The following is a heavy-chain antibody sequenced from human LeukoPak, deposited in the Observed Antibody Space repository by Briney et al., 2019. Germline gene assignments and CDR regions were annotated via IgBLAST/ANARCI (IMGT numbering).Heavy chain of an antibody. CDR1: GFTVSSNY. V-gene: IGHV3-53*01. CDR3: AKEAQTGRYFDWLPNWFDP. CDR2: IYSGGST. D-gene: IGHD3-9*01. Sequence: GGSLRLSCAASGFTVSSNYMSWVRQAPGKGLEWVSVIYSGGSTYYADSVKGRFTISRDNSKNTLYLQMNSLRAEDTAVYYCAKEAQTGRYFDWLPNWFDPWGQGTLVTVSS. J-gene: IGHJ5*02.